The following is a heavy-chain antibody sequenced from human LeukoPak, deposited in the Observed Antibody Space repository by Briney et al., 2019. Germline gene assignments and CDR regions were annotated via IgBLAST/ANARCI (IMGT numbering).Heavy chain of an antibody. J-gene: IGHJ5*02. D-gene: IGHD2-15*01. CDR1: GFTFSSYW. CDR3: ARGGPPLWYCSGGSCYSGFDP. V-gene: IGHV3-74*01. Sequence: GGSLRLSCAASGFTFSSYWMHWVRQAPGKGLVWVSRINSDGSSTSYADSVKGRFTISRDNAKNTLYLQMNSLRAEDTAVYYCARGGPPLWYCSGGSCYSGFDPWGQGTLVTVSS. CDR2: INSDGSST.